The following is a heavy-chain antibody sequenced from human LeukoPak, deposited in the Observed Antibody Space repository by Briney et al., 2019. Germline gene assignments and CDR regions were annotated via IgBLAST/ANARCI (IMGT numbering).Heavy chain of an antibody. CDR3: ARDWTMVRGALDY. V-gene: IGHV3-23*01. J-gene: IGHJ4*02. CDR2: ITSSGGTM. Sequence: GGSLRLSCAASGFTFSSYAISWVRQAPGKGLEWVSTITSSGGTMFYAASVKGRFTVSRDNPKNTLYLQMNSLRAEDTAVYYCARDWTMVRGALDYWGQGTLVTVSS. D-gene: IGHD3-10*01. CDR1: GFTFSSYA.